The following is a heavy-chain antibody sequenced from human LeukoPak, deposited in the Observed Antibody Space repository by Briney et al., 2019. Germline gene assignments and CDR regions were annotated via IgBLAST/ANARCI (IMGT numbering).Heavy chain of an antibody. CDR2: INHSGST. V-gene: IGHV4-34*01. J-gene: IGHJ6*03. Sequence: SETLSLTCAVCGGSFSGYYWSWIRQPPGKGLEWIGEINHSGSTNYNPSLKSRVTISVDTSKNQFSLKLSSVTAADTAVYYCARLHDRSGYYSHDFSYYMDVWGKGTTVTVSS. CDR1: GGSFSGYY. CDR3: ARLHDRSGYYSHDFSYYMDV. D-gene: IGHD3-22*01.